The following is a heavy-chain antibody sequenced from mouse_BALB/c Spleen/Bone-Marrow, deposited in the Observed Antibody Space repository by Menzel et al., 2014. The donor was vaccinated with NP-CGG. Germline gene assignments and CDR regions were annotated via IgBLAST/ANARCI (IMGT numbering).Heavy chain of an antibody. CDR1: GFNIKDTY. V-gene: IGHV14-3*02. J-gene: IGHJ3*01. Sequence: VQLQQPGAEFVKPGASVKLSCTASGFNIKDTYMHWVKRRPEQGLEWIGRIDPANGNTKYDPKFQGKATITADTSSHTAYLQLSSLTSEDTAVYYCARADGYYAWFAYWGQGTLVTVSA. CDR2: IDPANGNT. CDR3: ARADGYYAWFAY. D-gene: IGHD2-3*01.